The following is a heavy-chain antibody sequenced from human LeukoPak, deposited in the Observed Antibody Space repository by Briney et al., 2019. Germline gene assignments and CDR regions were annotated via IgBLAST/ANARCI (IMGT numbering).Heavy chain of an antibody. D-gene: IGHD7-27*01. J-gene: IGHJ4*02. CDR3: ARENWVFDD. V-gene: IGHV4-38-2*02. CDR2: VYRSGST. Sequence: SETLSLTCVVSGYPISSGYHWGWIRQPPGEGLEWIGSVYRSGSTYYNPSLKSRVTISVDTSKNQISLKVRSVTAADTAVYYCARENWVFDDWGQGILVTVFS. CDR1: GYPISSGYH.